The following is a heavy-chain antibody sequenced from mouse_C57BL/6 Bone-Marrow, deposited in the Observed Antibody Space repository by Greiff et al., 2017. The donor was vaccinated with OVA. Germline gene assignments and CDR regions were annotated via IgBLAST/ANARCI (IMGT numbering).Heavy chain of an antibody. CDR1: GYTFTSYW. Sequence: QVQLQQPGAELVKPGASVKLSCKASGYTFTSYWMQWVKQRPGKGLEWIGEIDPSDSYTNYNQKFKGKATLTVDKSSSTAYMQLSSLTSEDSSVYYCAREGDYDGFYAMDYWGQGTSVTVSA. D-gene: IGHD1-2*01. CDR2: IDPSDSYT. V-gene: IGHV1-50*01. CDR3: AREGDYDGFYAMDY. J-gene: IGHJ4*01.